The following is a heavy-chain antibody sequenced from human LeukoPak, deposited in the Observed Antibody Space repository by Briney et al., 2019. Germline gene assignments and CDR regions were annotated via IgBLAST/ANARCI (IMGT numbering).Heavy chain of an antibody. CDR2: IFYSGTT. CDR3: AKIRRSDYKIDP. J-gene: IGHJ5*02. V-gene: IGHV4-59*01. Sequence: SETLSLTCTVSGDSISSFYWSWFRQPPGKTLEWIGYIFYSGTTDYNPSLRSRVTMPVDKSKNQFSLNLTSVTTADTALYYCAKIRRSDYKIDPWGQGTLVTVSS. CDR1: GDSISSFY. D-gene: IGHD4-11*01.